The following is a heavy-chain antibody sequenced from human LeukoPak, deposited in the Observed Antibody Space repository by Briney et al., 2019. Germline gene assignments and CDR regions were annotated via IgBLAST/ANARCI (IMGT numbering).Heavy chain of an antibody. Sequence: PGGSLRLSCAASGFTFSDYAMTWVRQAPGKGLEWVSTISGTDGSTYYAETVKGRFTISRDNSKNTVYLQMNSLRAEDTAAFYCAKDRGSSYYPYYFDYWGQGALVTVSS. CDR1: GFTFSDYA. V-gene: IGHV3-23*01. CDR2: ISGTDGST. CDR3: AKDRGSSYYPYYFDY. D-gene: IGHD2-15*01. J-gene: IGHJ4*02.